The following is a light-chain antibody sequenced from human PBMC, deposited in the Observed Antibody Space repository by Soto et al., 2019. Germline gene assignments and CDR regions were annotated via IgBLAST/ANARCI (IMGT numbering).Light chain of an antibody. Sequence: QSVLTQPASVSGSPGQSITISCTGTSSDVGSYNLVSCYQQHPGKAPKLMIYEVSKRPSGVSNRFSGSKSGNTASLTISGLQAEDEADYYCCSYAGSSTHVVFGGGTKVTVL. J-gene: IGLJ2*01. CDR1: SSDVGSYNL. CDR3: CSYAGSSTHVV. CDR2: EVS. V-gene: IGLV2-23*02.